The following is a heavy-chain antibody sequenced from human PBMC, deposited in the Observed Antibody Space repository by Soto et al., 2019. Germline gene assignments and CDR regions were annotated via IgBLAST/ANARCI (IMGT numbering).Heavy chain of an antibody. V-gene: IGHV4-59*08. CDR3: ARARATIAAAAIFDC. CDR2: IYHTGYT. CDR1: GGSISTSY. J-gene: IGHJ4*02. Sequence: SETLSLTCTVSGGSISTSYWTWIRQPPGKGLEWIGYIYHTGYTHYNPSLRSRVTMSIDTSKKQFSLRLSSVTAADTAVYYCARARATIAAAAIFDCWGQGTLVTVSS. D-gene: IGHD6-13*01.